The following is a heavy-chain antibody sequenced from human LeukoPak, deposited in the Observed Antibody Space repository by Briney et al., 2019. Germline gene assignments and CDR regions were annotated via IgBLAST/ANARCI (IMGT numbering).Heavy chain of an antibody. D-gene: IGHD2-2*01. J-gene: IGHJ5*02. Sequence: GESLKISCKGFGYSFTSYWIGWVRQMPGKGLEWMGIIYPGDSDTRYSPSFQGQVTISADKSISTAYLQYSSLKASGTAMYYCARRITGDIAVVPAATSRSGWFDPWGQGTLVTVPS. CDR2: IYPGDSDT. CDR3: ARRITGDIAVVPAATSRSGWFDP. V-gene: IGHV5-51*01. CDR1: GYSFTSYW.